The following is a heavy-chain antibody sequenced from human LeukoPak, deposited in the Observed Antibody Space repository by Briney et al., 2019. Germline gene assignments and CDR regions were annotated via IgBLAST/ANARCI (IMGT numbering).Heavy chain of an antibody. V-gene: IGHV3-23*01. CDR2: ISGSGGST. D-gene: IGHD2/OR15-2a*01. J-gene: IGHJ6*02. Sequence: GGSLRLSCAASGFTFSSYAMSWVRQAPGKGLEWVSAISGSGGSTYYADSVKGRFTLSRDNSKNTLYLQMNSLRAEDTAVYYCAKDILSRRYYYYGMDVWGQGTTVTVSS. CDR3: AKDILSRRYYYYGMDV. CDR1: GFTFSSYA.